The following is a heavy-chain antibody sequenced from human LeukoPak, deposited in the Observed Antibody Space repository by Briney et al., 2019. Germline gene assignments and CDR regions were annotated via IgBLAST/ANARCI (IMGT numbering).Heavy chain of an antibody. V-gene: IGHV4-59*01. CDR3: ARTKLYCSGGSCYSSLDY. D-gene: IGHD2-15*01. CDR2: IYHSGST. CDR1: GGSISSYY. J-gene: IGHJ4*02. Sequence: SETLSLTCTVSGGSISSYYWSWIRQPPGKGLEWIGDIYHSGSTKYNPSLKSRVTISVDTSKNQFSLKLTSVTAADTALYYCARTKLYCSGGSCYSSLDYWGQGTLVTVSS.